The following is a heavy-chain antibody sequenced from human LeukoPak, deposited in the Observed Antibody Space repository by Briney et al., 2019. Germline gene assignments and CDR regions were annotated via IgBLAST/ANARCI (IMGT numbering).Heavy chain of an antibody. CDR2: ISSSTSYT. Sequence: GGSLRPSCAASGFTFSSYAMSWVRQAPGKGLECVSSISSSTSYTYYADSVKGRFTISRDNAKNSLYLQMNSLRAEDTAVYYCARGRARGLSWGQGTLVTVSS. J-gene: IGHJ5*02. CDR3: ARGRARGLS. CDR1: GFTFSSYA. D-gene: IGHD3-16*01. V-gene: IGHV3-21*01.